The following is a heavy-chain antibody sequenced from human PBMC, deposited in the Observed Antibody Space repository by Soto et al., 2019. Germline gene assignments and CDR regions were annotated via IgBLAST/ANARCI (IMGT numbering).Heavy chain of an antibody. D-gene: IGHD3-3*01. CDR2: IYYSGST. CDR1: GGSISSGDYY. V-gene: IGHV4-30-4*01. CDR3: ARDRGITIFSQFYGMDV. J-gene: IGHJ6*02. Sequence: QVQLQESGPGLVKPSQTLSLTCTVSGGSISSGDYYWSWIRQPPGKGLEWIGYIYYSGSTYYNPSLQSRVTTSVDTSKNQFSLELSSVTAADPAVYYCARDRGITIFSQFYGMDVWGQGTTVTVSS.